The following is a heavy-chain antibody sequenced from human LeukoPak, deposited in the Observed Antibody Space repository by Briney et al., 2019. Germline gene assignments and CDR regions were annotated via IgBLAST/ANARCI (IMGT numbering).Heavy chain of an antibody. V-gene: IGHV1-69*13. CDR2: IIPIFTTA. CDR1: GGTFSSHP. J-gene: IGHJ4*02. D-gene: IGHD3-10*01. Sequence: GASVKVSCKASGGTFSSHPISWVRQAPGQGLEWMGGIIPIFTTANHAQKFQGRVTITPDESTSTAYMELSSLRSEDTAVYYCARVGGSGSYTSHYFDYWGQGTLVTVSS. CDR3: ARVGGSGSYTSHYFDY.